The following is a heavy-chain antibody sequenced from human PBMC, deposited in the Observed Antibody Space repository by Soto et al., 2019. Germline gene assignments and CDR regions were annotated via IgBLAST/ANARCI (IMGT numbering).Heavy chain of an antibody. D-gene: IGHD7-27*01. V-gene: IGHV4-4*02. CDR2: VFHTGDT. J-gene: IGHJ4*02. CDR1: GDSISSSVW. CDR3: AMKAWVRFDY. Sequence: SETLSLTCAVSGDSISSSVWWTWVRQPPGKGLEWIGEVFHTGDTYFNPSLRSRVAMSVDKSTNEFSLKVTSVTAADTAIYYCAMKAWVRFDYWGQGXLVTVYS.